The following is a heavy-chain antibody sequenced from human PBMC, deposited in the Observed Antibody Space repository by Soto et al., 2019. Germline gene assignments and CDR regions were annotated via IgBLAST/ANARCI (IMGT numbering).Heavy chain of an antibody. CDR2: ISGSGGST. D-gene: IGHD3-22*01. J-gene: IGHJ4*02. V-gene: IGHV3-23*01. CDR1: GFTFSSYA. CDR3: AKDPGSITMIVVVITYFDY. Sequence: GESLKISCAASGFTFSSYAMSWVRQAPGKGLEWVSAISGSGGSTYYADSVKGRFTISRDNSKNTLYLQMNSLRAEDTAVYYCAKDPGSITMIVVVITYFDYWGQGTLVTVSS.